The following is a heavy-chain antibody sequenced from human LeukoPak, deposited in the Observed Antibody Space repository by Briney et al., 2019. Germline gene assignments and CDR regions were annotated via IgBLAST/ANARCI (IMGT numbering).Heavy chain of an antibody. CDR1: GGSISSYY. CDR2: IYYSGST. D-gene: IGHD6-19*01. CDR3: ARSAYSSGWYSSYYFDY. J-gene: IGHJ4*02. V-gene: IGHV4-59*01. Sequence: PSETLSLTCTVSGGSISSYYWSWIRQPPGKGLEWIGYIYYSGSTNYNPSLKSRVTISVDTSKNQFSLKLSSVTAADTAVYHCARSAYSSGWYSSYYFDYWGQGTLVTVSS.